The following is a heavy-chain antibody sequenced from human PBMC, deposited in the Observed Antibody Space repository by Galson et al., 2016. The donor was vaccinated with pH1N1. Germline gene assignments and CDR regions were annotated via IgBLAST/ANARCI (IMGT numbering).Heavy chain of an antibody. CDR3: ARYDNSKDYFDY. V-gene: IGHV5-51*03. Sequence: QSGAEVKKPGESLRISCKGSGYTFSNYWIGWVRQMSGKGLEWMGTVDPGNSDTRYSPPFQGQVTTSADKSTRIAYLQWSSLKASDTAMYYCARYDNSKDYFDYWGQGTLVTVSS. J-gene: IGHJ4*02. CDR2: VDPGNSDT. D-gene: IGHD2/OR15-2a*01. CDR1: GYTFSNYW.